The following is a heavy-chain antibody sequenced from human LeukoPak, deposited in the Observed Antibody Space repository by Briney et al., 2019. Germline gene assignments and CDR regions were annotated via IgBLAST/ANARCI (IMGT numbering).Heavy chain of an antibody. V-gene: IGHV1-69*04. D-gene: IGHD3-10*01. CDR1: GGTFSSYA. Sequence: GSSVKVSCKASGGTFSSYAISWVRQAPGQGLEWMGRIIPILGIANYAQKFQGRVTITADKSTSTAYMELSSLRSEDTAVYYCARLGTMVRGVISAGAFDIWGQGTMVTVSS. J-gene: IGHJ3*02. CDR2: IIPILGIA. CDR3: ARLGTMVRGVISAGAFDI.